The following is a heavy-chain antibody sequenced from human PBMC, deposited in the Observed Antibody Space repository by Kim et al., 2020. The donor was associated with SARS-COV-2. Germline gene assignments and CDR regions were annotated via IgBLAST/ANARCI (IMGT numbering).Heavy chain of an antibody. V-gene: IGHV1-69*13. CDR2: IIPIFGTA. D-gene: IGHD3-22*01. CDR3: ARDGIYDSSGYYYNY. CDR1: GGTFSSYA. J-gene: IGHJ4*02. Sequence: SVKVSCKASGGTFSSYAISWVRQSPGQGLEWMGVIIPIFGTANYAQKFQGRVTITADESTSTAYMELSSLRSEDTAVYYCARDGIYDSSGYYYNYWGQGTLVTVSS.